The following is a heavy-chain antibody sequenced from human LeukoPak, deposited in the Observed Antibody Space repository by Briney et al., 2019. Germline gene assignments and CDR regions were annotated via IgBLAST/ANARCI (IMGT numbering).Heavy chain of an antibody. D-gene: IGHD7-27*01. J-gene: IGHJ3*02. CDR3: ASLNWGSVSGAFDI. V-gene: IGHV1-8*01. CDR1: GYTLTSYD. CDR2: MNPNSGNT. Sequence: ASVKVSCKASGYTLTSYDINWVRQATGQGLEWMGWMNPNSGNTGYAQKFQGRVTMTRNTSISTAYMELSSLRSEDTAVYYCASLNWGSVSGAFDIWGQGTMVTVSS.